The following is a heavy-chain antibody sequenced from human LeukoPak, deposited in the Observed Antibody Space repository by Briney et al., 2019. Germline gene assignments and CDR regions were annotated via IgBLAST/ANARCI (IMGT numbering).Heavy chain of an antibody. V-gene: IGHV3-74*01. J-gene: IGHJ4*02. CDR1: GFTLSDFW. Sequence: GGSLRISCAASGFTLSDFWMHWFRQVPGKGLMWVSHINKDGRATNYADSVKGRFFMSRDNAKNTLYLQMNSLRDEDTALYYCAKDMIRGASDHWGQGILVTVSS. CDR3: AKDMIRGASDH. CDR2: INKDGRAT. D-gene: IGHD3-10*01.